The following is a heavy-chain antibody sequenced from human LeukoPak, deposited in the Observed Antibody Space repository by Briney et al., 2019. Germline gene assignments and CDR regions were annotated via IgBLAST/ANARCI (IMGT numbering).Heavy chain of an antibody. CDR2: INHSGTT. V-gene: IGHV4-34*01. J-gene: IGHJ3*02. CDR1: GGSFSGYH. CDR3: ARQRAFDI. Sequence: PSETLSLTCAVYGGSFSGYHWSWIRQPPGKGLEWIGEINHSGTTSYNSPLKSRVIISVDTSKNQFSLKLSSVTAADTAVYYCARQRAFDIWGQGTMVTVSS. D-gene: IGHD6-25*01.